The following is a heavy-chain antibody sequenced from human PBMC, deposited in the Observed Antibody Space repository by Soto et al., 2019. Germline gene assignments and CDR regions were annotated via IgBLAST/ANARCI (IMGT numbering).Heavy chain of an antibody. D-gene: IGHD3-10*02. V-gene: IGHV4-30-2*01. J-gene: IGHJ2*01. CDR3: FQAEDGIRDVRSVSAFLLNRSSDL. CDR2: IYHSGST. Sequence: GKGLEWIGYIYHSGSTYYNPSLKSRITISVDRYKNQFSLKLSSVTAADTAVFFFFQAEDGIRDVRSVSAFLLNRSSDL.